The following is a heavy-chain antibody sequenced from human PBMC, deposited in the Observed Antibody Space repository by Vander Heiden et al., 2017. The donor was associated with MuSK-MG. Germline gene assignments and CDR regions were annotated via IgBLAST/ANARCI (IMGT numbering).Heavy chain of an antibody. V-gene: IGHV2-5*02. Sequence: QITLKESGPTLVKPTQTLTLTCTFPGSSLSTSGAGVGWIRQPPARALEWLALTYWDDDKRYRPTLKSRLTITKDTSKNQVVLTLTNMDPVDTATYYCVYCRGGFLEWLSYYVDYWGQGTLVTVSS. D-gene: IGHD3-3*01. J-gene: IGHJ4*02. CDR1: GSSLSTSGAG. CDR3: VYCRGGFLEWLSYYVDY. CDR2: TYWDDDK.